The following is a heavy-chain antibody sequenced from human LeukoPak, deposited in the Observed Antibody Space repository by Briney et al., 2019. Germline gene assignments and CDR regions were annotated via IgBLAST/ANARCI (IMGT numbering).Heavy chain of an antibody. J-gene: IGHJ6*03. CDR3: ARGGSYLRYYYYYMDV. Sequence: SETLSLTCAVYGGSFSGYYWSWIRQPPGKGLEWIGEINHSGSTNYNPSLKSRVTMSVDTSKNQFSLKLSSVTAADTAVYYCARGGSYLRYYYYYMDVWGKGTTVTVSS. D-gene: IGHD1-26*01. CDR2: INHSGST. V-gene: IGHV4-34*01. CDR1: GGSFSGYY.